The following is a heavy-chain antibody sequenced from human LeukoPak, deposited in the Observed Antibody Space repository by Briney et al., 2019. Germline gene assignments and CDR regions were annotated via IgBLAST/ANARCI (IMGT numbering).Heavy chain of an antibody. V-gene: IGHV4-4*02. CDR1: GGSISSSNW. Sequence: SETLSLTCAVSGGSISSSNWWSWVRQPPGKGLEWIGEIYHSGSTNYNPSLKSRVTLSVDKSKNQFSLKLSSVTAADTAVYYCAREAELRYFDWLPLDYWGQGTLSPSPQ. J-gene: IGHJ4*02. D-gene: IGHD3-9*01. CDR3: AREAELRYFDWLPLDY. CDR2: IYHSGST.